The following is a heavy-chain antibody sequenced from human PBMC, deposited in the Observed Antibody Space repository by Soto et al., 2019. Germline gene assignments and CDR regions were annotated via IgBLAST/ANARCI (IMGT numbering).Heavy chain of an antibody. Sequence: NPSETLSLTCTVSGGSISSGGYYWSWIRQHPGKGLEWIGYIYYSGSTYYNPSLKSRVTISVDTSKNQFSLKLSSVTAADTAVYYCARSRSIKIFGVVTSNWFDTWGQGTLVTVSS. D-gene: IGHD3-3*01. CDR3: ARSRSIKIFGVVTSNWFDT. V-gene: IGHV4-31*03. CDR2: IYYSGST. CDR1: GGSISSGGYY. J-gene: IGHJ5*02.